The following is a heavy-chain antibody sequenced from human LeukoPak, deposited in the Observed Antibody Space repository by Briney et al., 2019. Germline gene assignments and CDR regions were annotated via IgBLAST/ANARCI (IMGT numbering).Heavy chain of an antibody. D-gene: IGHD2-21*02. Sequence: GESLRLSCAASGFTFSSYSMNWVRQAPGKGLEWVSSISSSSSYIYYADSVKGRFTISRDNAKNSLYLQMNSLRAEDTAVYYCARDYCGDDCFSGYWGQGTLVTVSS. V-gene: IGHV3-21*01. CDR1: GFTFSSYS. J-gene: IGHJ4*02. CDR2: ISSSSSYI. CDR3: ARDYCGDDCFSGY.